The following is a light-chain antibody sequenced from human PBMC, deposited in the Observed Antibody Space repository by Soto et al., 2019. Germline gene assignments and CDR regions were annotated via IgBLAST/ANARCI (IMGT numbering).Light chain of an antibody. CDR1: QRVRNN. V-gene: IGKV3-15*01. CDR3: QQYNTWPPWT. Sequence: EIVMTQSPVTLSVSPGEDATLFCRASQRVRNNLAWYQQKPGLAPRLLIYAVYTRATGVPARFSGNGSETEFTITISGLQSDDFALYFCQQYNTWPPWTFGHGTKLQ. CDR2: AVY. J-gene: IGKJ1*01.